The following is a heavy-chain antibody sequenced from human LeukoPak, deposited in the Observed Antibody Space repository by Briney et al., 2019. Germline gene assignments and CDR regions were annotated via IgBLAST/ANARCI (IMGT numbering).Heavy chain of an antibody. J-gene: IGHJ6*03. D-gene: IGHD3-10*02. CDR3: ARDFLSPMSFYMDV. CDR1: EFTFSSCT. Sequence: GGSLRLSCAASEFTFSSCTMNWVRQAPGKGLEWVSSITSRSSYIYYVDSVKGRFTISRDNAKNSLYLQMNSLRAEDTAVYYCARDFLSPMSFYMDVWGKGTTVTVSS. CDR2: ITSRSSYI. V-gene: IGHV3-21*01.